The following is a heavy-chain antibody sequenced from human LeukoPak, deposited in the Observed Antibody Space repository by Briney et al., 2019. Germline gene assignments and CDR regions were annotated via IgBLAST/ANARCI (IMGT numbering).Heavy chain of an antibody. V-gene: IGHV3-30*03. CDR1: GFTFSSYG. CDR2: ISYDGSNK. D-gene: IGHD3-22*01. Sequence: GGSLRLSCAASGFTFSSYGMHWVRQAPGKGLEWVAVISYDGSNKYYADSVKGRFTISRDNSKNTLYLQMNSLRAEDTAVYYCAASITMIDDALDMWGQGTMITVSS. J-gene: IGHJ3*02. CDR3: AASITMIDDALDM.